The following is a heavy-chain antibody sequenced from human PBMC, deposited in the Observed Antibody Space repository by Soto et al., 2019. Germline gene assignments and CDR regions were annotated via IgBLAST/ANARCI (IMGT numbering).Heavy chain of an antibody. CDR2: IYYSGST. D-gene: IGHD1-26*01. V-gene: IGHV4-39*01. J-gene: IGHJ4*02. CDR3: ASAYEVVGATYFHY. CDR1: GGSISSSSYY. Sequence: QLLESGTGLVKPSETLCLTCTVSGGSISSSSYYWGWIRQPPGKGLEWLGSIYYSGSTYYNPSLKSRVTITVDTSKNQFSLKLSSVTVADTAVYYCASAYEVVGATYFHYWGQGTLVTVSS.